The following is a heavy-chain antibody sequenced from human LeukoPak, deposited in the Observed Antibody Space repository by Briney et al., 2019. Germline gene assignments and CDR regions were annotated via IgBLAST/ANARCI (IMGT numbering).Heavy chain of an antibody. D-gene: IGHD3-10*01. J-gene: IGHJ3*02. CDR2: IYYSGST. CDR1: GGSISSGDYY. Sequence: SQTLSLTCTVSGGSISSGDYYWSWIRQPPGKGLEWIGYIYYSGSTYYNPSLKSRVTISVDTSKNQFSLKLSSVTAADTAVYYCARDYYGSGSYYSDALDIWGQGTMVTVSS. V-gene: IGHV4-30-4*01. CDR3: ARDYYGSGSYYSDALDI.